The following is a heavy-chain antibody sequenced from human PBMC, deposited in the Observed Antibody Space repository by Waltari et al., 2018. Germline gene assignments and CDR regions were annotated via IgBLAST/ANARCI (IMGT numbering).Heavy chain of an antibody. Sequence: QVQLQQWGAGLLKPSETLSLTCAVYGGSFSGYYWSWIRQPPGKGLEWIGEINHSGSTNYNPSLKSRVTISVDTSKNQFSLKLGSVTAADTAVYYCARGRGYGYRALDYWGQGTLVTVSS. CDR3: ARGRGYGYRALDY. J-gene: IGHJ4*02. CDR1: GGSFSGYY. CDR2: INHSGST. V-gene: IGHV4-34*01. D-gene: IGHD5-18*01.